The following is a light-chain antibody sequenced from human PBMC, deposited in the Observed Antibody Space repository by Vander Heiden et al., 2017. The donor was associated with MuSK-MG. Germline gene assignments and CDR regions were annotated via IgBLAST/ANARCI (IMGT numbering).Light chain of an antibody. CDR1: DIGSKS. CDR3: QVPGDGPDHPWV. CDR2: DDS. Sequence: SSVLTQPPSVSVAPGQPATLTCGGSDIGSKSVHWYQLKPGQAPVLVVYDDSHRPSGIPERFSGSTSGNTATPTTSRVEAGDEADDFWQVPGDGPDHPWVFGTGTKLTVL. J-gene: IGLJ1*01. V-gene: IGLV3-21*02.